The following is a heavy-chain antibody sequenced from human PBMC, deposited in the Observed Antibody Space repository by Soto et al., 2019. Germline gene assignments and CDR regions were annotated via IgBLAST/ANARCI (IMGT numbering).Heavy chain of an antibody. J-gene: IGHJ6*03. CDR2: TYYRTRWYY. V-gene: IGHV6-1*01. CDR1: GDSVSSNSAA. D-gene: IGHD1-7*01. CDR3: AGTTSHYWYYTEV. Sequence: PSQTLSLTCVISGDSVSSNSAAWNWIRQSPSRGLEWLGRTYYRTRWYYDYAVSVRSRITVNPDTSKNQFSLQLTSVTPEDTAVYYCAGTTSHYWYYTEVWGKGTTVTVSS.